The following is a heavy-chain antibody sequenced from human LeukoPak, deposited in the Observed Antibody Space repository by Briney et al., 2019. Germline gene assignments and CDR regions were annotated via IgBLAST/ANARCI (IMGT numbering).Heavy chain of an antibody. CDR2: ISAYNGNT. D-gene: IGHD4-17*01. J-gene: IGHJ6*03. CDR1: GYTFTSYG. V-gene: IGHV1-18*01. CDR3: ASETVTTYYYYYYMDV. Sequence: ASVKVSCKASGYTFTSYGISWVRQAPGQGLEWMGWISAYNGNTNYAQKLQGRVTMTTDTSTSTAYMELRSLRSDDTAVYYCASETVTTYYYYYYMDVWGKGTTVTVSS.